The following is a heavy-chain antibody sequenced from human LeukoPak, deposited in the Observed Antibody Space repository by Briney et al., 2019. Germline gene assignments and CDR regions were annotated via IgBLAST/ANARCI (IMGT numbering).Heavy chain of an antibody. J-gene: IGHJ4*02. V-gene: IGHV3-33*08. CDR2: IWYDGTNE. D-gene: IGHD2-15*01. CDR3: ARVPYCSGGRCSSWIDH. Sequence: GRSLRLSCAASGFIFSSYGMHWVRQAPGKGLEWVALIWYDGTNEYYTDSGKGRFTISRHNSKNTLYLQMNSQRAEDTAVYYCARVPYCSGGRCSSWIDHWGQGTLVTVSS. CDR1: GFIFSSYG.